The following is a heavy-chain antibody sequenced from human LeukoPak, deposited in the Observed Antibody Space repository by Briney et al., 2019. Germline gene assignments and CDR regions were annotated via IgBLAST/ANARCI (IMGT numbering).Heavy chain of an antibody. Sequence: QPGGSLRLSCAASGFTFSSYSMNWVRQAPGKGLEWVSAIFTDDTTYYGDSVKGRFTISRDNSKNTLYLQMNSLRAEDTAVYYCARDAPSDAEAFLDYWGQGTLVTVSS. J-gene: IGHJ4*02. D-gene: IGHD1-26*01. CDR3: ARDAPSDAEAFLDY. CDR2: IFTDDTT. CDR1: GFTFSSYS. V-gene: IGHV3-66*01.